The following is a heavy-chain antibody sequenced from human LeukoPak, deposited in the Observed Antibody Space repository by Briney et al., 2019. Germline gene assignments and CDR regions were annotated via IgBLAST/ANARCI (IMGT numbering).Heavy chain of an antibody. CDR1: GFTFSSYS. CDR3: ARDAPTAQATPDAFDI. J-gene: IGHJ3*02. CDR2: ISSNSSTI. V-gene: IGHV3-48*01. Sequence: PGGSLRLSCAASGFTFSSYSMNWVRQAPGKGLEWVSYISSNSSTIYYADSVKGRFSISRDNAKNSLYLQMNSLRAEDTAAYYCARDAPTAQATPDAFDIWGQGTMVTVSS. D-gene: IGHD1-26*01.